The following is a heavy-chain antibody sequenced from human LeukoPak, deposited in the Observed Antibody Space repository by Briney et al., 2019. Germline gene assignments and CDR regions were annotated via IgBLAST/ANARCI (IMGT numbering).Heavy chain of an antibody. D-gene: IGHD5-24*01. J-gene: IGHJ4*02. V-gene: IGHV4-34*01. Sequence: SETLSLTCTVSGGSVSSGYFHWSWIRQPPGKGLEWIGEINHSGSTNYNPSLKSRVTISVDTSKNQFSLKLSSVTAADTAVYYCARVDGYNQYYFDYWGQGTLVTVSS. CDR2: INHSGST. CDR1: GGSVSSGYFH. CDR3: ARVDGYNQYYFDY.